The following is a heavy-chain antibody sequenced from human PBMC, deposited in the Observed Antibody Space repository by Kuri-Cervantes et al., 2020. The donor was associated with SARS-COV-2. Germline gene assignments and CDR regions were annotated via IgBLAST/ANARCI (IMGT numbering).Heavy chain of an antibody. CDR2: ISYDGSNK. CDR1: GFTFSDYY. D-gene: IGHD6-13*01. J-gene: IGHJ4*02. Sequence: GGSLRLSCAASGFTFSDYYMSWIRQAPGKGLEWVAVISYDGSNKYYADSVKGRFTISRDNSKNTLYLQMNSLRAEDMAVYYCASEARTYSSPHGEIDYWGQGTLVTVSS. CDR3: ASEARTYSSPHGEIDY. V-gene: IGHV3-30-3*01.